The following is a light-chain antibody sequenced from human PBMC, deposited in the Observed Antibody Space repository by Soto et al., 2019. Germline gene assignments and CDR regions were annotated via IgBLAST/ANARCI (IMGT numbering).Light chain of an antibody. CDR3: CSYAGTYTYV. Sequence: QSALTQPRSVSGSPGQSVTISCTGTSSDVDGYNLVSWYQQHPGKVPKLIIYDVNKRPSGVPDRFTGSESGNTASLTTSGLQAEDEADYYCCSYAGTYTYVFGTGTKLTVL. CDR2: DVN. V-gene: IGLV2-11*02. CDR1: SSDVDGYNL. J-gene: IGLJ1*01.